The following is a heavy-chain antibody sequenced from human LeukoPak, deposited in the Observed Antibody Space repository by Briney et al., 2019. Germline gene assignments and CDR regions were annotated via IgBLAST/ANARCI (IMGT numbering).Heavy chain of an antibody. V-gene: IGHV4-39*07. CDR1: GGSISSSSYY. J-gene: IGHJ3*02. CDR2: IYYSGST. CDR3: ASLIIVVVNAAHDAFDI. D-gene: IGHD2-21*01. Sequence: PSETLSLTCTVSGGSISSSSYYWGWIRQPPGKGLEWIGSIYYSGSTYYNPSLKSRVTISVDTSKNQFSLKLSSVTAADTAVYYCASLIIVVVNAAHDAFDIWGQGTMVTVSS.